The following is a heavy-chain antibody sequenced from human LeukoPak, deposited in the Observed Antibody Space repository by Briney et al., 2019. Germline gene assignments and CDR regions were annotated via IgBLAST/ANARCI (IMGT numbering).Heavy chain of an antibody. J-gene: IGHJ4*02. Sequence: NPSETLSLTCAVYGGSFSGYYWSWIRQPPGKGLEWIGRIYTSGSTNYNPSLKSRVTISVDTSKNQFSLKLSSVTAADTAMYYCARGRVEMATIDFDYWGQGTLVTVSS. CDR1: GGSFSGYY. D-gene: IGHD5-24*01. V-gene: IGHV4-4*08. CDR3: ARGRVEMATIDFDY. CDR2: IYTSGST.